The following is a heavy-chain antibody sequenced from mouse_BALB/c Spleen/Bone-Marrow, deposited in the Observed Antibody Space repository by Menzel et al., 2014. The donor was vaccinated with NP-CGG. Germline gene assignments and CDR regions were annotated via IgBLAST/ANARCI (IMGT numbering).Heavy chain of an antibody. CDR2: IYPESGST. J-gene: IGHJ3*01. V-gene: IGHV1-77*01. Sequence: VQLQQSGPELVEPGASVKMSCKASGYIFTDYVINWVKRRGGQGLEWIGEIYPESGSTYYNEKFKGKATLTADKPSNTVYMQLSSLTSEDSAVYFCARGPWFTYWGQGTLVTVSA. CDR3: ARGPWFTY. CDR1: GYIFTDYV.